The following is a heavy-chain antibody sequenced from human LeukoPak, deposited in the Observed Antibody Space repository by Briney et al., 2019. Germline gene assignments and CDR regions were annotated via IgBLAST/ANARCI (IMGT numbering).Heavy chain of an antibody. CDR1: GYSFTSYW. CDR3: ARISVVLGVIDHFDY. Sequence: GGSLKISCKGSGYSFTSYWIGWVRQMPGKGLEWMGIIYPGNSDIRYSPSFQGQVTISADKSISTAYLQWSSLKASDTAMYYCARISVVLGVIDHFDYWGQGTLVTVSS. D-gene: IGHD3-10*01. V-gene: IGHV5-51*01. J-gene: IGHJ4*02. CDR2: IYPGNSDI.